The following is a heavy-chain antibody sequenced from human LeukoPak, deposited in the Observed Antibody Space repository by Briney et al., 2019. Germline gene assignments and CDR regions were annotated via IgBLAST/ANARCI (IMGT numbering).Heavy chain of an antibody. CDR3: ARSLGYCSSTSCSMTV. V-gene: IGHV1-2*02. CDR2: IYPNSGGT. CDR1: GYTFTGYY. D-gene: IGHD2-2*01. Sequence: GGSVKVSCKASGYTFTGYYMHWVRQPPGQGLEWMGWIYPNSGGTNYAQKFQGRVTMTRDKSISTAYMELSRLRSDDTAVYYCARSLGYCSSTSCSMTVWGQGTTVTVSS. J-gene: IGHJ6*02.